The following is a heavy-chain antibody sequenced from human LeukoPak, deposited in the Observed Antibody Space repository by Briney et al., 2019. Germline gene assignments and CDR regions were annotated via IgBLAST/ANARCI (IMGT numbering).Heavy chain of an antibody. J-gene: IGHJ4*02. D-gene: IGHD5-18*01. CDR3: ARRNTAMVAGLDC. CDR2: MNPNSGNT. Sequence: GASVKVSCKASGYTFTTYDINWVRQAPGQGLEWMGWMNPNSGNTGYAQKFQGRVTMTRNTSISTAFMELSGLRSEDTAVYFCARRNTAMVAGLDCWGQGSLVTVSS. CDR1: GYTFTTYD. V-gene: IGHV1-8*01.